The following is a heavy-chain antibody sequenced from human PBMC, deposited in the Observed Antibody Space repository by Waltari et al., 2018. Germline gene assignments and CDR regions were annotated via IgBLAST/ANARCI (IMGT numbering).Heavy chain of an antibody. CDR2: INQDGSVK. J-gene: IGHJ4*02. D-gene: IGHD6-13*01. CDR3: TRGGDDSSWYWRN. V-gene: IGHV3-7*01. Sequence: EVQLVESGGGLVQPGGSLRLSCAASGFTFSNNWMTWVRQAPGKGLEWVANINQDGSVKYSVESVKGRFTISRDNAKNSLYLQLNSLRADDKAVYYCTRGGDDSSWYWRNWGQGTLVTVSS. CDR1: GFTFSNNW.